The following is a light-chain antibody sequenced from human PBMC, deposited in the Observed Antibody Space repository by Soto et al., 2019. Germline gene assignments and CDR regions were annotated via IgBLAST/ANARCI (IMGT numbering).Light chain of an antibody. Sequence: EIVLTQSPGTLSLSPGERATLSCMASQSVSSYYLAWYQQKPGQAPRLLIYAASSRATGIPDRFSGGGSGTDFTLTISRLEPEDFAVYYCQQCGSSPWTFGQGTKGGYQ. CDR1: QSVSSYY. V-gene: IGKV3-20*01. CDR3: QQCGSSPWT. J-gene: IGKJ1*01. CDR2: AAS.